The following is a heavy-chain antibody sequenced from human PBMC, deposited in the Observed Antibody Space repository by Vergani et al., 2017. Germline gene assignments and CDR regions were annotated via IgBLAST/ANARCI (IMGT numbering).Heavy chain of an antibody. J-gene: IGHJ5*02. CDR2: TWYDGNNK. CDR1: GFTFNQYG. V-gene: IGHV3-33*01. Sequence: QVQLVESGGGVVQPGRSLRLSCAASGFTFNQYGMHWVRQAPGKGLEWVAVTWYDGNNKQYADSVKGRFTISRDNSKSTMYMQMNRLRDEDTGVYYCAIDLRLLYNQFDPWGQGTLVTVSS. D-gene: IGHD1-14*01. CDR3: AIDLRLLYNQFDP.